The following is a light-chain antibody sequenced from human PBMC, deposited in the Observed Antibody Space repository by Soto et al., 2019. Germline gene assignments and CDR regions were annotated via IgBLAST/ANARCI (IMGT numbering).Light chain of an antibody. CDR2: NSD. V-gene: IGLV1-44*01. J-gene: IGLJ1*01. CDR1: TSNFGTKS. Sequence: QSVLTQPPSASGTPGQRVTISCSGATSNFGTKSVNWYQHLPGAAPRLLIYNSDQRPSGVPDRFSGSKSGTSASLVISGLQSADEGDYFCASWDDILHGPLFGGGTKVTVL. CDR3: ASWDDILHGPL.